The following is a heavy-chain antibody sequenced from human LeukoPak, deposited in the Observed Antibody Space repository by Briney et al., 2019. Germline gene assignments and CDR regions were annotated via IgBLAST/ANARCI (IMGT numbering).Heavy chain of an antibody. CDR2: IYYSGST. J-gene: IGHJ4*02. D-gene: IGHD4-23*01. CDR3: ARVQPDYGGNTEDY. V-gene: IGHV4-59*01. CDR1: GGSISSYY. Sequence: PSETLSLTCTVSGGSISSYYWSWIRQPPGKGLEWIGYIYYSGSTNYNPSLKSRVTISVDTSKNQFSLKLSSVTAADTAVYYCARVQPDYGGNTEDYWGQGTLVTVSS.